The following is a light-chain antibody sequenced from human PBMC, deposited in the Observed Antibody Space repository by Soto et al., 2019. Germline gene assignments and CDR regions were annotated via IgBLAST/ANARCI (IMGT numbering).Light chain of an antibody. CDR2: EVN. J-gene: IGLJ1*01. CDR1: SSDIGTYNL. CDR3: CSYAGSSTLYV. V-gene: IGLV2-23*02. Sequence: QSALTQPASVSGSPGQSITISCTGTSSDIGTYNLVSWYQQHPRKAPKLMIYEVNKRPSGVSDRFSGSKSGNTASLTISGLQAEDEADYYCCSYAGSSTLYVFGTRTKLTVL.